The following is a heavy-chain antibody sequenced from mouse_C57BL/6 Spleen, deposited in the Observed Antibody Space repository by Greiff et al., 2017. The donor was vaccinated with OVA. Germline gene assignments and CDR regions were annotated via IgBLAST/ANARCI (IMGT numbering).Heavy chain of an antibody. J-gene: IGHJ3*01. CDR3: ARCDGYYGFAY. Sequence: EVKLVESGGGLVKPGGSLKLSCAASGFTFSDYGMHWVRQAPEKGLEWVAYISSGSSTIYYADTVKGRFTISRDNAKNTLFLQMTSLRSEDTAMYYCARCDGYYGFAYWGQGTLVTVSA. D-gene: IGHD2-3*01. CDR1: GFTFSDYG. V-gene: IGHV5-17*01. CDR2: ISSGSSTI.